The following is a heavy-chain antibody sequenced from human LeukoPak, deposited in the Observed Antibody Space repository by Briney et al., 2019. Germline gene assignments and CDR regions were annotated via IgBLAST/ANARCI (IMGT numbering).Heavy chain of an antibody. V-gene: IGHV3-30*03. Sequence: GGSLRLSCAASGFTFSSYWMSWVRQAPGKGLEWVAVISYDGSNKYYADPVKGRFTISRDNSKNTLCLQMNSLRAEDTAVYYCARERLRPKLRYFDSGWFDPWGQGTLVTVSS. D-gene: IGHD3-9*01. J-gene: IGHJ5*02. CDR2: ISYDGSNK. CDR3: ARERLRPKLRYFDSGWFDP. CDR1: GFTFSSYW.